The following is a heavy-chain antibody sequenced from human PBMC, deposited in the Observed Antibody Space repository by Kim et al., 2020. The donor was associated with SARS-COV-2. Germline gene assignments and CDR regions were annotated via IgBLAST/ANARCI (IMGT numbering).Heavy chain of an antibody. CDR2: ISFDGSNK. D-gene: IGHD3-10*01. J-gene: IGHJ6*02. CDR3: ARGDNYVSVSLSDDWNGMDV. CDR1: GLSFDIAA. Sequence: GGSLRLSCAASGLSFDIAAMNWVRQAPGKGLEWVAVISFDGSNKYSADSVKGRSITTRDYPNSTLYLQMISLRAEDTAVYYWARGDNYVSVSLSDDWNGMDVWGQGTTVTVSS. V-gene: IGHV3-30-3*01.